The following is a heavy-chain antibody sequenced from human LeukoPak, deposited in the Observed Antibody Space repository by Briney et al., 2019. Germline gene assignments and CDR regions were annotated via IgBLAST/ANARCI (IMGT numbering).Heavy chain of an antibody. D-gene: IGHD6-13*01. V-gene: IGHV3-48*01. J-gene: IGHJ4*02. Sequence: PGRSLRLSCAASGFTFSGYSMNWVRQAPGKGLEWVSYIISSSSTIYYADSVKGRFTISRDNAKNSLYLQMNSLRAEDTAVYYCARDRYTRRYFDYWGQGTLVTVSS. CDR2: IISSSSTI. CDR3: ARDRYTRRYFDY. CDR1: GFTFSGYS.